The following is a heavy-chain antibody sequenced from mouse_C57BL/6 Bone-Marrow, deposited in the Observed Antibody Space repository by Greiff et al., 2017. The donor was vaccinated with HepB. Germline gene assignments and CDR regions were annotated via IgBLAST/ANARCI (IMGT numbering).Heavy chain of an antibody. J-gene: IGHJ2*01. V-gene: IGHV5-4*03. CDR2: ISDGGSYT. Sequence: EVKLVESGGGLVKPGGSLKLSCAASGFTFSSYAMSWVRQTPEKRLEWVATISDGGSYTYYPDNVKGRFTISRDNAKNNLYLQMSHLKSEDIAMYYCARIYYGNYDFDYWGQGTTLTVSS. CDR1: GFTFSSYA. D-gene: IGHD2-1*01. CDR3: ARIYYGNYDFDY.